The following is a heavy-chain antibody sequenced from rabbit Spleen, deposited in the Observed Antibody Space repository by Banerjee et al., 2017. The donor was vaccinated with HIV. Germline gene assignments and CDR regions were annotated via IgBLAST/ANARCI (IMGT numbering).Heavy chain of an antibody. CDR2: IGAGSGGTT. D-gene: IGHD3-1*01. CDR1: GLSFISGYY. V-gene: IGHV1S40*01. CDR3: GRCPGGNGWYMDL. J-gene: IGHJ4*01. Sequence: QSLEESGGDLVKPGTSLTLTCTASGLSFISGYYMCWVRQAPGKGLEWIACIGAGSGGTTYYANWAKGRFTISKTSSTTVTLQVNSLTVADTAAYFCGRCPGGNGWYMDLWGPGTLVTVS.